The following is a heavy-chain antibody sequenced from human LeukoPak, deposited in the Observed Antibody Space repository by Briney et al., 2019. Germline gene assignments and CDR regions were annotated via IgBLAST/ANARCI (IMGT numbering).Heavy chain of an antibody. CDR2: ISSSSSYI. V-gene: IGHV3-21*01. J-gene: IGHJ6*02. Sequence: GGSLRLSCAASGFTFSSYSMNWVRQAPGKGLEWVSSISSSSSYIYYADSVKGRFTISRDNAKNSLYLQMNSLRAEDTAVYYCARDIIPEQLPLELAMDVWGQGTTVTVSS. CDR1: GFTFSSYS. D-gene: IGHD6-13*01. CDR3: ARDIIPEQLPLELAMDV.